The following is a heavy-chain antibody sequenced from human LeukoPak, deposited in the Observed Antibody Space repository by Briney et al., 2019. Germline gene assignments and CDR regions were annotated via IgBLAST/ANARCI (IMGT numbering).Heavy chain of an antibody. V-gene: IGHV4-38-2*02. D-gene: IGHD5-24*01. CDR1: GYSISSGYY. J-gene: IGHJ4*02. CDR3: ASGRRDGYNPFDY. Sequence: PSETLSLTCTVSGYSISSGYYWGWIRQPPGKGLEWIGSIYHSGSTYYNPSLKSRVTISVDTSKNQFSLKLSSVTAADTAVYYCASGRRDGYNPFDYWGQGTLVTVSS. CDR2: IYHSGST.